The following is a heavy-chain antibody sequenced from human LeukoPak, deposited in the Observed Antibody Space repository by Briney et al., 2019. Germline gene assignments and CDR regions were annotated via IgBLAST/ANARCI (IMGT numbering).Heavy chain of an antibody. Sequence: SETLSLTCTVSGGSISSYYWSWIRQPPGKGLEWIGYIYTSGSTNYNPSLKSRVTISVDTSKNQFSLKLSSVTAADTAVYYCARLVKGYYDSSGYYHPSGYFDYWGQGTLVTVSS. J-gene: IGHJ4*02. D-gene: IGHD3-22*01. CDR3: ARLVKGYYDSSGYYHPSGYFDY. CDR2: IYTSGST. V-gene: IGHV4-4*09. CDR1: GGSISSYY.